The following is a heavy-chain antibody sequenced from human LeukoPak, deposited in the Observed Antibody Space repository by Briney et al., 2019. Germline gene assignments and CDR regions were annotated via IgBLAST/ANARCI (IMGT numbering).Heavy chain of an antibody. J-gene: IGHJ4*02. CDR2: IKSKTDGGTT. CDR1: GFTFSNAW. CDR3: STHSTGWYYGGY. Sequence: PGGSLRLSCAASGFTFSNAWMNWVRQAPGKGLEWVGRIKSKTDGGTTEYAAPVKGRFTISRDDSRNTLYLQMNSLKTEDTAVCYCSTHSTGWYYGGYWGQGTLVTVSS. V-gene: IGHV3-15*07. D-gene: IGHD6-19*01.